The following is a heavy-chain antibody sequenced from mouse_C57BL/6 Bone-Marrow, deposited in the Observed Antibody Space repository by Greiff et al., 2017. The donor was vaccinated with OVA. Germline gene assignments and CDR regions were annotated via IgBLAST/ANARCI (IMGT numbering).Heavy chain of an antibody. CDR1: GYAFSSSW. D-gene: IGHD1-1*01. V-gene: IGHV1-82*01. CDR3: ARVDYYYGSSLDFDV. J-gene: IGHJ1*03. Sequence: QVHVKQSGPELVKPGASVKISCKASGYAFSSSWMNWVKQRPGKGLEWIGRIYPGDGDTNYNGKFKGKATLTADKSSSTAYMQLSSLTSEDSAVYFCARVDYYYGSSLDFDVWGTGTTVTVSS. CDR2: IYPGDGDT.